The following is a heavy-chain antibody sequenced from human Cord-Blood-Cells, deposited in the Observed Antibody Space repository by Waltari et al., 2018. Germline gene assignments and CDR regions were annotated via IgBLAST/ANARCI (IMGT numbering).Heavy chain of an antibody. CDR3: ARHVSGPALDCISTSCYHYFDY. CDR1: GGSFSGYY. Sequence: QVPLQQWGAGLLKPSETLSLTCAVHGGSFSGYYWRGIRQPPGKGLEWIGEINHSGSTNYNPSLKSRVTISVDTSKNQFSLKLSSVTAADTAVYYCARHVSGPALDCISTSCYHYFDYWGQGTLVTVSS. V-gene: IGHV4-34*01. D-gene: IGHD2-2*01. CDR2: INHSGST. J-gene: IGHJ4*02.